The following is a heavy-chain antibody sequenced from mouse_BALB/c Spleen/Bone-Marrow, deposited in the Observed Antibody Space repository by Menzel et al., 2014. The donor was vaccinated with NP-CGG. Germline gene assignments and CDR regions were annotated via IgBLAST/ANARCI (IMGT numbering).Heavy chain of an antibody. CDR1: GFTFSSYG. CDR2: INSNGGST. V-gene: IGHV5-6-3*01. Sequence: EVQRVEPGGGLVQPGGSLKLSCAASGFTFSSYGMSWVRQTPDKRLELVATINSNGGSTYYPDSVKGRFTISRDNAKNTLYLQMSSLKSEDAAMYYCARDDVWYAMDYWGQGTSVTVSS. CDR3: ARDDVWYAMDY. J-gene: IGHJ4*01.